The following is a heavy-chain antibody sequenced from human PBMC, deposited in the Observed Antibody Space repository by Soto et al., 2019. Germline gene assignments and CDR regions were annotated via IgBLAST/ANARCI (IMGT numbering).Heavy chain of an antibody. CDR3: ARDATYYDFWSGYLKRPTDY. D-gene: IGHD3-3*01. CDR2: ISYDGSNK. J-gene: IGHJ4*02. V-gene: IGHV3-30-3*01. CDR1: GFTFSSYA. Sequence: GGSLRLSCAASGFTFSSYAMHWVRQAPGKGLEWVAVISYDGSNKYYADSVKGRFTISRDNSKNTLYLQMNSLRAEDTAVYYCARDATYYDFWSGYLKRPTDYWGQGTLVTVSS.